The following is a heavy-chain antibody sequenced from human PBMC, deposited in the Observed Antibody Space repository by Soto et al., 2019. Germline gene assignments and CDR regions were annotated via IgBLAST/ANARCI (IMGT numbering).Heavy chain of an antibody. V-gene: IGHV4-59*01. D-gene: IGHD3-3*01. J-gene: IGHJ6*03. Sequence: SETLSLTCTVSGGSISSYYWSWIRQPPGKGLEWIGYIYYSGSTNYNPSLKSRVTISVDTSKNQFSLKLSSVTAADTAVYYCARGTTYYDFWSGHNPLGYMDVWGKGTTVTVSS. CDR3: ARGTTYYDFWSGHNPLGYMDV. CDR2: IYYSGST. CDR1: GGSISSYY.